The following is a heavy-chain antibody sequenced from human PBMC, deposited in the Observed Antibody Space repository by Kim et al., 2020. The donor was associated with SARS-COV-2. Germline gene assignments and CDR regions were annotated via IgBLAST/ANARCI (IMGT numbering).Heavy chain of an antibody. Sequence: GGSLRLSCVASGFTFSTSPMGWVRQAPGKGLEWVSRISWDGTRTYYADSVKGRVTMSSDKPKNMLYLHMNSLRVEDTAVYYCAKGVIIIGFDYWGQGTQV. CDR2: ISWDGTRT. V-gene: IGHV3-23*01. J-gene: IGHJ4*02. CDR1: GFTFSTSP. D-gene: IGHD3-3*01. CDR3: AKGVIIIGFDY.